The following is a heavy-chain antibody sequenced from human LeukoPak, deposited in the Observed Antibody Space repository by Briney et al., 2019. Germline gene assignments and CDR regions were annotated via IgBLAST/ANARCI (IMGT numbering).Heavy chain of an antibody. CDR3: ARRGLRFLESVKYSWFDP. CDR1: GGSFSGYY. Sequence: PSETLSLTCAVYGGSFSGYYWSWIPQPPGKGPEWIGEINHSGSTNYNPSLKSRVTISVDTSKNQFSLKLSSVTAADTAIYFCARRGLRFLESVKYSWFDPWGQGTLVTVSS. D-gene: IGHD3-3*01. J-gene: IGHJ5*02. V-gene: IGHV4-34*01. CDR2: INHSGST.